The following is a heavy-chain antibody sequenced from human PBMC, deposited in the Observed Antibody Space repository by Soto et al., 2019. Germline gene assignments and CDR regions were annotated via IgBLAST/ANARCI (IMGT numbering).Heavy chain of an antibody. CDR3: ARDGDYGDYGGDYYYYHYMDV. D-gene: IGHD4-17*01. CDR2: IYSGGST. CDR1: GFTVSSNY. J-gene: IGHJ6*03. V-gene: IGHV3-66*01. Sequence: EVQLVESGGGLVQPGGSLRLSCAASGFTVSSNYMSWVRQAPGKGLEWVSVIYSGGSTYYADSVKGRFTISRDNSKNTLYLQMNGLSDEDTDVYYCARDGDYGDYGGDYYYYHYMDVWGKGTTVTVSS.